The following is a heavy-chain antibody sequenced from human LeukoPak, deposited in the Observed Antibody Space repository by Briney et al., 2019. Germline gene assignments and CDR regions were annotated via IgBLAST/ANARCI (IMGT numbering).Heavy chain of an antibody. V-gene: IGHV4-34*01. J-gene: IGHJ4*02. CDR1: GGSFSGYY. CDR2: INHSGST. D-gene: IGHD3-10*01. CDR3: ARRRITMVRGVIITNSRFDY. Sequence: SETLSLTCAVYGGSFSGYYWSWIRQPPGKGLEWIGEINHSGSTNYNPSLKSRVTISVDTSKNQFSLKLSSVTAADTAVYYCARRRITMVRGVIITNSRFDYWGQGTLVTVSS.